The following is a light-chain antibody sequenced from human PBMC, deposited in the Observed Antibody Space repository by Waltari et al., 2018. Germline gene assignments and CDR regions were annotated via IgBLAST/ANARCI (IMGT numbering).Light chain of an antibody. V-gene: IGKV3-20*01. Sequence: EIVLTQSPGTLSLSLGERANVSFRARQSVSRAFAWYQQKPGQAPRLLTYGASTRATGIPDRFSGSGSGTDFSLTISRLEPDDFAVYYCQHYLRLPVTFGQGTTVEI. CDR1: QSVSRAF. CDR3: QHYLRLPVT. CDR2: GAS. J-gene: IGKJ1*01.